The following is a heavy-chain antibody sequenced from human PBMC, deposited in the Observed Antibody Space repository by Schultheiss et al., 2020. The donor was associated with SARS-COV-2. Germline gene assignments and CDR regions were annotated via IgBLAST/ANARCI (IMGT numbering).Heavy chain of an antibody. CDR1: GGSISSYY. V-gene: IGHV4-59*08. J-gene: IGHJ4*02. D-gene: IGHD4-23*01. Sequence: SETLSLTCTVSGGSISSYYWSWIRQPPGKGLEWIGHIYNSGSTNFNPSLKSRVTTSVDTSKNQFSLKLSSVTAADTAVYYCARQSNYGGELDYWGQGTLVTVSS. CDR2: IYNSGST. CDR3: ARQSNYGGELDY.